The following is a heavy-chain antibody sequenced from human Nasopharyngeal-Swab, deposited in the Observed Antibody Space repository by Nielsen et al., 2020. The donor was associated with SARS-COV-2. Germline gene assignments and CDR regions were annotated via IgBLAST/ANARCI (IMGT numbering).Heavy chain of an antibody. V-gene: IGHV3-23*03. CDR3: ATVGGTVTTYYYYGMDV. CDR1: GFTFSSYV. D-gene: IGHD4-17*01. CDR2: MYSGGSST. Sequence: GESLKISCAASGFTFSSYVMSWVRQAPGKGLEWVSVMYSGGSSTYYADSVKGRFTISRDNSKNTLYLQMNSLRAEDTAVYYSATVGGTVTTYYYYGMDVWGQGTTVTVSS. J-gene: IGHJ6*02.